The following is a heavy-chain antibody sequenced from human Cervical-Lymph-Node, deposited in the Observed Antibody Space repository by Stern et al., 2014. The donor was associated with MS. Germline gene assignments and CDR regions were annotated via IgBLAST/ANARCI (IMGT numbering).Heavy chain of an antibody. CDR2: VFYSGRT. J-gene: IGHJ4*02. CDR3: ARHQWMPPRGYSFDS. D-gene: IGHD5-12*01. CDR1: GGSISSSDYY. Sequence: QVQLQESGPGLVKPSETLSLTCNVSGGSISSSDYYWGWVRQSPGKGLEWIGSVFYSGRTIYNPPLRSRVTIPVDTSRNHFSLSLNSVTAADTAVYYCARHQWMPPRGYSFDSWGQGTLVTVSS. V-gene: IGHV4-39*01.